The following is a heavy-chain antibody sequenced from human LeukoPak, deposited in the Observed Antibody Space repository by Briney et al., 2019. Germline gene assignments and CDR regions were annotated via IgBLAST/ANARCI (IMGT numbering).Heavy chain of an antibody. Sequence: PGGSLRLSCAASGFTFSSYAMSWVRQAPGKGLEWVSAISGSGGSTYYADSVKGRFTISRDNSKNTLYLQMNSLRAEDTAVYYCAKGETYYYGSGSYLLFDYWGQGTLVTVSS. J-gene: IGHJ4*02. CDR1: GFTFSSYA. V-gene: IGHV3-23*01. CDR3: AKGETYYYGSGSYLLFDY. D-gene: IGHD3-10*01. CDR2: ISGSGGST.